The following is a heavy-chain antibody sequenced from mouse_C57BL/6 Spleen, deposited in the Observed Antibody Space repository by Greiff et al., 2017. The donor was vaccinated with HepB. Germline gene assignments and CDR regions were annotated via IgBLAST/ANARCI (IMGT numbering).Heavy chain of an antibody. CDR1: GFSLTSYA. CDR2: IWTGGGT. Sequence: QVQLQQSGPGLVAPSQSLSITCTVSGFSLTSYAISWVRQPPGKGLEWLGVIWTGGGTNYNSALKSRLSISKDNSKSQVFLKMNSLQTDDTARYYCARMDYYGSSYVGPWFAYWGQGTLVTVSA. J-gene: IGHJ3*01. V-gene: IGHV2-9-1*01. D-gene: IGHD1-1*01. CDR3: ARMDYYGSSYVGPWFAY.